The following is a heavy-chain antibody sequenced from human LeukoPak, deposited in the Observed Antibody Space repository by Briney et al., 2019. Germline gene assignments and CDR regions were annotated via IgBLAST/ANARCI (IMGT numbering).Heavy chain of an antibody. V-gene: IGHV3-23*01. Sequence: GGSLRLSCAASGFSSSSFAMMWVRQAPGMGLELISAILSGGDVFFYGDSVRGRFTISRDDSTNTLFLQMNNLRADDSAVYYCARDPNGNYVGAFEMWGPGTTVTVSS. D-gene: IGHD4-17*01. CDR2: ILSGGDVF. CDR1: GFSSSSFA. CDR3: ARDPNGNYVGAFEM. J-gene: IGHJ3*02.